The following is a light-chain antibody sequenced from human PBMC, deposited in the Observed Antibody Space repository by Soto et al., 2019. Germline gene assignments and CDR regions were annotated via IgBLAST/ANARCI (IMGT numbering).Light chain of an antibody. Sequence: DIQMTQSPSSLSASIGDSVTITCRASQTIIGYLNWYQQKPGKAPTLLMFTSSSLQSGVPSRFSGSGSGTDFILTISSLQPEDFATYYCQQSYSTPPTFGQGTKVEI. CDR1: QTIIGY. J-gene: IGKJ1*01. CDR3: QQSYSTPPT. CDR2: TSS. V-gene: IGKV1-39*01.